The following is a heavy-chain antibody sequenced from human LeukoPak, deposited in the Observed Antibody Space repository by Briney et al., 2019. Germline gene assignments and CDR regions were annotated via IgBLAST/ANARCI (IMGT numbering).Heavy chain of an antibody. CDR2: IKSKTDGGTT. J-gene: IGHJ4*02. Sequence: PGGSLRLSCAASAFTFSNAWMSWVRQAPGKGLEWVGRIKSKTDGGTTDYAAPVKGRFTISRDDSKNTLYLQMNSLKTEDTAVYYCTTAISRRIGWFGELLDTNSENDYWGQGTLVTVSS. D-gene: IGHD3-10*01. V-gene: IGHV3-15*01. CDR1: AFTFSNAW. CDR3: TTAISRRIGWFGELLDTNSENDY.